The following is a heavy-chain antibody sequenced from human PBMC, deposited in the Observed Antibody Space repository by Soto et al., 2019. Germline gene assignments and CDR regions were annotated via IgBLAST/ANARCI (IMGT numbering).Heavy chain of an antibody. CDR3: AKATNHGIIKFGGVAVKGTAFDS. V-gene: IGHV3-9*01. CDR2: ISWNSGNI. CDR1: GFTFEHFA. D-gene: IGHD3-16*02. Sequence: EVQLVESGGGFVQPGRSLRLSCAASGFTFEHFAMHWFRQTPGKGPEWVSGISWNSGNIGYADSVKGRFAISRDNAKNSLYLQMSSVRAEDTALYYCAKATNHGIIKFGGVAVKGTAFDSWGQGTLVTVS. J-gene: IGHJ4*02.